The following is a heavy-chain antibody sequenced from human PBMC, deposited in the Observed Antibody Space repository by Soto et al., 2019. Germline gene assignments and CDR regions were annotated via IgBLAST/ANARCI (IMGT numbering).Heavy chain of an antibody. CDR2: IYYSGST. Sequence: LSLTCTVSGGSISSYYWSWIRQPPGKGLEWIGYIYYSGSTNYNPSLKSRVTISVDTSKNQFSLKLSSVTAADTAVYYCARAPFADLGYDYWGQGTLVTVS. J-gene: IGHJ4*02. V-gene: IGHV4-59*01. CDR1: GGSISSYY. CDR3: ARAPFADLGYDY. D-gene: IGHD5-12*01.